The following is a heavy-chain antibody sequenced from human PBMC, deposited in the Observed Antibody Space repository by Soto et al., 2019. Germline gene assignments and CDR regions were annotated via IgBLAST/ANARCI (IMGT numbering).Heavy chain of an antibody. V-gene: IGHV4-59*01. Sequence: KPSETLSLTCTVSGGSISSYYWSWIRQPPGKGLEWIGYIYYSGSTNYNPSLKSRVTISVDTSKNQFSLKLSSVTAADTAVYYCASYIAAAGLEYFQHWGQGTLVTVSS. CDR1: GGSISSYY. J-gene: IGHJ1*01. CDR2: IYYSGST. D-gene: IGHD6-13*01. CDR3: ASYIAAAGLEYFQH.